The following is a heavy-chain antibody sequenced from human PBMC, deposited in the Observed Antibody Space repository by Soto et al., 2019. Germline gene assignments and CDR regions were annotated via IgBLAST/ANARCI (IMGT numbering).Heavy chain of an antibody. D-gene: IGHD2-2*01. CDR3: ASGPALGSSTFPYYGMDV. J-gene: IGHJ6*02. Sequence: QVQLVQSGAEVKKPGSSVKVSCKASGGTFSSYAISWVRQAPGQGLEWMGGIIPIFGTANHAQKFQGRVTITADESTSTAYMELSSLRSEDTAVYYCASGPALGSSTFPYYGMDVWGQGTTVTVSS. V-gene: IGHV1-69*01. CDR2: IIPIFGTA. CDR1: GGTFSSYA.